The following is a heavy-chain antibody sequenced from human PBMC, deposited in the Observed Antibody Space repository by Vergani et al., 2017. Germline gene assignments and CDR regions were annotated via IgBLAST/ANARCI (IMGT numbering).Heavy chain of an antibody. Sequence: QVQLVHSGAEGKKPGASVKVPCKASVYTFTGYDMHWVRQAPGQGLEWRGWINPSSVGTNYAQKFPGRVTMTRDTSISTGYMEPSRLRSDDTAVYYCASGEFATFDYWGQGTLVTVYS. CDR2: INPSSVGT. J-gene: IGHJ4*02. V-gene: IGHV1-2*02. CDR1: VYTFTGYD. D-gene: IGHD3-10*01. CDR3: ASGEFATFDY.